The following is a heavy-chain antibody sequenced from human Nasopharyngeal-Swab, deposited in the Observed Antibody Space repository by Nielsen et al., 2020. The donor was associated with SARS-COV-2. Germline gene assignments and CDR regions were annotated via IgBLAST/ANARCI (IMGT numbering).Heavy chain of an antibody. Sequence: SETLSLTCTVSGGSVNSSNWWSWVRQPPGKGLEWIAEIFHTGTTNRNPSLRSRVTIAVDKSKNQVSLTLRSVTAADTAVYYCARDRPSDFESGSSVPRPYVDGMDGWGHGTTGTVS. J-gene: IGHJ6*02. CDR2: IFHTGTT. D-gene: IGHD3-10*01. CDR1: GGSVNSSNW. CDR3: ARDRPSDFESGSSVPRPYVDGMDG. V-gene: IGHV4-4*02.